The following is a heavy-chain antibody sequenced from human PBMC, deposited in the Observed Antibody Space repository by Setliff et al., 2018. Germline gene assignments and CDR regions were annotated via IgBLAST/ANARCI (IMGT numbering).Heavy chain of an antibody. Sequence: GGSLRLSCAAPGPTFSRYSMNWVRQAPGKGLEWISYISSSNSGMYYADSVKGRFTISRDNSKNTLYLQMNSLRPEDTAVYYCARSPANGGHDAFDIWGQGTMVTVSS. CDR2: ISSSNSGM. D-gene: IGHD6-25*01. CDR3: ARSPANGGHDAFDI. J-gene: IGHJ3*02. V-gene: IGHV3-48*01. CDR1: GPTFSRYS.